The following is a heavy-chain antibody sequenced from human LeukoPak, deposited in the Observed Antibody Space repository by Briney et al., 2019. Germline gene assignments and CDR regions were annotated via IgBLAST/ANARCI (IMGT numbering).Heavy chain of an antibody. V-gene: IGHV3-23*01. CDR1: GFTFSSYA. J-gene: IGHJ4*02. D-gene: IGHD3-16*01. CDR3: ASLNYGPDY. CDR2: ISGSGGST. Sequence: GGSLRLSCAASGFTFSSYAMSWVRQAPGKGLEWVSAISGSGGSTYYADSVKGRFTISRDNAKNRLYLQMSGLRAEDTAVYYCASLNYGPDYWGQGTLVTVPS.